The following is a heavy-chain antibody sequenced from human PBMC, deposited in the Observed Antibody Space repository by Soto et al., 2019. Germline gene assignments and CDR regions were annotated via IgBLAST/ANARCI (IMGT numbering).Heavy chain of an antibody. J-gene: IGHJ5*02. V-gene: IGHV3-23*01. D-gene: IGHD1-26*01. CDR1: GFIFENFG. CDR3: AKNQGVELVPLATVDWFDP. CDR2: ISGSGFKK. Sequence: GGSLRLSCAASGFIFENFGMSWVRQAPGKGLEWISSISGSGFKKYYADTVKGRFTISRDNSKSTVYLELSNLSAEDTAVYHCAKNQGVELVPLATVDWFDPWGQGSVVTVSS.